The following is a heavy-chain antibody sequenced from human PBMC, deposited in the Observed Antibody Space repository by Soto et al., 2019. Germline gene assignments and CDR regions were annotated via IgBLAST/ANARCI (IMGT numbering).Heavy chain of an antibody. CDR1: GYTFTSYG. J-gene: IGHJ6*02. D-gene: IGHD2-15*01. Sequence: ASVKVSGKASGYTFTSYGINWVRQATGQGLEWMGWMNPNSGNTGYAQKFQGRVTMTRNTSISTAYMELSSLRSEDTAVYYCARVRGGRYYYGMDVWGQGTTVTAP. V-gene: IGHV1-8*01. CDR3: ARVRGGRYYYGMDV. CDR2: MNPNSGNT.